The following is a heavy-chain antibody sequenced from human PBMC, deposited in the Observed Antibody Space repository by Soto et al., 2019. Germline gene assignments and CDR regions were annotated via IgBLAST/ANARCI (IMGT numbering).Heavy chain of an antibody. CDR2: ISHTGTT. D-gene: IGHD4-17*01. Sequence: SETLSLTCLVSGFPISSPYSWGWIRQPPGKGLEWIGSISHTGTTSYSPSLTSRVSISVDTSKNQVSLKLTSVTAADTAVYFCARVTMVIRDSDHFGVDVWGHGTTVTAP. CDR3: ARVTMVIRDSDHFGVDV. CDR1: GFPISSPYS. V-gene: IGHV4-38-2*02. J-gene: IGHJ6*02.